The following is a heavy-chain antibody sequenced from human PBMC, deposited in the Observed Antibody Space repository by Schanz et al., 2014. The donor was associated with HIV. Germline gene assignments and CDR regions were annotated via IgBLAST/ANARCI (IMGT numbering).Heavy chain of an antibody. D-gene: IGHD6-6*01. Sequence: QVQLVRSGAEVMEPGASVKISCRASRDTFTNSEINWVRQATGQGLDWMGRMNPNSGDTGYAQKFQGRVTMTRNTSISTAYMELSSLRSEDTAVYYCARSETIAARPVWYFDLWGRGTLVTVSS. CDR3: ARSETIAARPVWYFDL. CDR2: MNPNSGDT. J-gene: IGHJ2*01. V-gene: IGHV1-8*01. CDR1: RDTFTNSE.